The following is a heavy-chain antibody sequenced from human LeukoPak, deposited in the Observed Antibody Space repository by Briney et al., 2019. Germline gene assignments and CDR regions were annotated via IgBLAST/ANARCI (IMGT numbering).Heavy chain of an antibody. CDR1: GGSFSGYY. V-gene: IGHV4-34*01. Sequence: PSETLSLTCAVYGGSFSGYYWSWIRQPPGKGLEWIGEINHSGSTNYNPSLKSRVTISVDTSKNQFSLKLSSVTAADTAVYYCARGRGRSSSKGGDYWGQGTPVTVSS. J-gene: IGHJ4*02. CDR3: ARGRGRSSSKGGDY. D-gene: IGHD6-6*01. CDR2: INHSGST.